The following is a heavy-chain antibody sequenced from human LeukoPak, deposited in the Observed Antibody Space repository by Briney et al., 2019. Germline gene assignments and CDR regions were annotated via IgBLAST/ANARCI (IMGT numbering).Heavy chain of an antibody. CDR1: GFTFSSYE. D-gene: IGHD3-16*01. CDR3: ATFTFGGVMHQSSAFDI. V-gene: IGHV3-48*03. Sequence: GGSLRLSCAASGFTFSSYEMNWVRQAPGKGLEWVSYISSSGSTIYYADSAKGRFTISRDNAKNSLYLQMNSLRAEDTAVYYCATFTFGGVMHQSSAFDIWGQGTMVTVSS. J-gene: IGHJ3*02. CDR2: ISSSGSTI.